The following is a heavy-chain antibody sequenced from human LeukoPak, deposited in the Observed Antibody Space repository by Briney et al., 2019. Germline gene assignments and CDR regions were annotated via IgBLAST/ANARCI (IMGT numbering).Heavy chain of an antibody. CDR2: ISGSGGST. CDR1: GFTFSSYA. Sequence: GGSLRLSCAASGFTFSSYAMSWDRQAPGKGLEWVSAISGSGGSTYYADSVKGRFTISRDNSKNTLYLQMNSLRAEDTAVYYCAKDLGYCSGGSCYYYYGMDVWGQGTTVTVSS. V-gene: IGHV3-23*01. CDR3: AKDLGYCSGGSCYYYYGMDV. D-gene: IGHD2-15*01. J-gene: IGHJ6*02.